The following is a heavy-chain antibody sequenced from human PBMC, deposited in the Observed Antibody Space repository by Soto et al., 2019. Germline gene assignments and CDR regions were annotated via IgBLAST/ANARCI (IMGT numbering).Heavy chain of an antibody. V-gene: IGHV4-4*07. CDR2: VYSTGST. Sequence: SETLSLTCTVSGGSIISYYWSWIRQPAGKGLEWIGRVYSTGSTNYNPSLKSRVTVSIDTSKNQFSLQLISVTAADTAVYFCARDLGTGGLDVWGQGTTVTVSS. CDR3: ARDLGTGGLDV. CDR1: GGSIISYY. J-gene: IGHJ6*02. D-gene: IGHD2-8*02.